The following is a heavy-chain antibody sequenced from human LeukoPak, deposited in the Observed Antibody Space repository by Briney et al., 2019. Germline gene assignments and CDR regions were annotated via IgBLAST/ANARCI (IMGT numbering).Heavy chain of an antibody. V-gene: IGHV3-73*01. CDR2: IRSKANSYAT. D-gene: IGHD3-22*01. CDR1: GFTFSGSA. CDR3: TSPDSSGPH. Sequence: GGSLRLSCAAPGFTFSGSAMHWVRQASGKGLEWVGRIRSKANSYATAYAASVKGRFTISRDDSKNTAYLQMNSLKTEDTAVYYCTSPDSSGPHWGQGTLVTVSS. J-gene: IGHJ4*02.